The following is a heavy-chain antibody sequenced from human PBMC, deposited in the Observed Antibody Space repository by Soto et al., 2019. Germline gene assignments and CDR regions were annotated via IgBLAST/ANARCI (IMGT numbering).Heavy chain of an antibody. D-gene: IGHD3-10*01. V-gene: IGHV5-51*01. Sequence: GEFLKISCKGSGYSFTSYWIGWVRQMPGKGLEWMGIIYPGDSDTRYSPSFQGQVTISADKSISTAYLQWSSLKASDTAMYYCARRFRVRGGPYYFDYWGQGTLVTVSS. CDR3: ARRFRVRGGPYYFDY. CDR1: GYSFTSYW. CDR2: IYPGDSDT. J-gene: IGHJ4*02.